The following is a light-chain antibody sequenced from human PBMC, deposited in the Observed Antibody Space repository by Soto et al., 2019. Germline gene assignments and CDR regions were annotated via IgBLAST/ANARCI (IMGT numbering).Light chain of an antibody. CDR2: EVN. V-gene: IGLV2-8*01. CDR3: SSYAGSSNV. J-gene: IGLJ1*01. CDR1: SSDVGGYNY. Sequence: QSALTQPPSASGSPGQSVAISCTGTSSDVGGYNYVSWYQQHPGKAPKLMIYEVNKRPSGVPDRVSGSKSGNTASLTVSGLHAEDEADYYCSSYAGSSNVFGTGTKLTVL.